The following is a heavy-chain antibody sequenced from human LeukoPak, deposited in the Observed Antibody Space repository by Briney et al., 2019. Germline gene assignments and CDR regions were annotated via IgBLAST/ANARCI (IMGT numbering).Heavy chain of an antibody. D-gene: IGHD2-2*01. CDR1: GFTFSGYA. J-gene: IGHJ4*02. V-gene: IGHV3-21*01. Sequence: GGSLRLSCAASGFTFSGYAMNWVRQAPGKGLEWVSSITGSTSYIYYADSLKGRFTISRDNAKNSLYLQMNSLRAEDTAVYYCARGPLYSWGQLLFYYFDYWGQGTLVTVSS. CDR2: ITGSTSYI. CDR3: ARGPLYSWGQLLFYYFDY.